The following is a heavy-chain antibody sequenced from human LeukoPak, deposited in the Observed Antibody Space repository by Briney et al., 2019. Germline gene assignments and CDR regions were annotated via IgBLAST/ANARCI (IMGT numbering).Heavy chain of an antibody. Sequence: ASVKVSCKASGYTFTDYYMHWVRQAPGQGLEYMGWINPNNGDTKYAQKFQGRVTMTRDTSISTAYMELNRLRSDDTAVYYCARGRPYYYYYMDVWGKGTTVTVSS. CDR1: GYTFTDYY. CDR2: INPNNGDT. CDR3: ARGRPYYYYYMDV. V-gene: IGHV1-2*02. D-gene: IGHD6-6*01. J-gene: IGHJ6*03.